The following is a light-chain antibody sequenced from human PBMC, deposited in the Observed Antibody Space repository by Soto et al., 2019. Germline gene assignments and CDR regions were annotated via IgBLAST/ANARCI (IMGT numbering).Light chain of an antibody. J-gene: IGLJ3*02. V-gene: IGLV8-61*01. CDR3: VVNMGSGIWV. CDR2: NTN. Sequence: QTVVTQEPSFSVSPGGTVTLTCGLSSGSVSTTYSPNWYQQTPGQAPRTLIYNTNTRSSGVPDRFSGSILGNKAALTITGAQADDESHYYCVVNMGSGIWVFGGGTKLTVL. CDR1: SGSVSTTYS.